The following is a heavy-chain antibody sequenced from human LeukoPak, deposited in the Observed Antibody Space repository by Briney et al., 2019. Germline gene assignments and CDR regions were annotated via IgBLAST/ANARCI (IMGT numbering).Heavy chain of an antibody. V-gene: IGHV4-39*01. CDR1: GGSISSSSYY. CDR3: ARQGPRYYGSGSYSPAYYFDY. CDR2: IYYSGST. D-gene: IGHD3-10*01. Sequence: ETLSLTCTVSGGSISSSSYYWGWIRQPPGKGLEWIGSIYYSGSTYYNPSLKSRVTISVDTSKNQFSLKLSSVTAADTAVYYCARQGPRYYGSGSYSPAYYFDYWGQGTLVTVSS. J-gene: IGHJ4*02.